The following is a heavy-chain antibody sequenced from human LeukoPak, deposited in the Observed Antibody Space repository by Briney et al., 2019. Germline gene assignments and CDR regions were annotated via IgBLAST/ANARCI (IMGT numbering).Heavy chain of an antibody. CDR3: ARDTGYSSGWYGPHFDY. CDR1: GGSISSGSYY. J-gene: IGHJ4*02. V-gene: IGHV4-61*02. CDR2: IYTSGST. Sequence: PSETLSLTCTVSGGSISSGSYYWSWIRQPAGKGLEWIGRIYTSGSTNYNPSLKSRVTISVDTSKNQFSLKLSSVTAADTAVYYCARDTGYSSGWYGPHFDYWGQGTLVTVSS. D-gene: IGHD6-19*01.